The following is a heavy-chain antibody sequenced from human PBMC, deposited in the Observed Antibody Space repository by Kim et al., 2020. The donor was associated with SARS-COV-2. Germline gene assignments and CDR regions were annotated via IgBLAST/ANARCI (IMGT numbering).Heavy chain of an antibody. D-gene: IGHD6-13*01. J-gene: IGHJ5*02. CDR3: ARAAGIVGWFDP. CDR1: GFTFSSYA. V-gene: IGHV3-30*04. Sequence: GGSLRLSCAASGFTFSSYAMHWVRQAPGKGLEWVAVISYDGSNKYYADSVKGRFTISRDNSKNTLYLQMNSLRAEDTAVYYCARAAGIVGWFDPWGQGTLVTVSS. CDR2: ISYDGSNK.